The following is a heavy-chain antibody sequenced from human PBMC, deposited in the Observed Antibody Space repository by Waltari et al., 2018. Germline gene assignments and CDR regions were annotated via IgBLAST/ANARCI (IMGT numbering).Heavy chain of an antibody. J-gene: IGHJ3*02. CDR1: GGSFSGYY. D-gene: IGHD3-3*01. V-gene: IGHV4-34*01. CDR2: INHSGST. Sequence: QVQLQQWGAGLLKPSETLSLTCAVYGGSFSGYYWSWIRQTPGKGLEWIGEINHSGSTNSNPSLKSRVTISVDTSKNQFSLKLSSVTAADTAVYYCARQGTSNYDFWSGYYRDDAFDIWGQGTMVTVSS. CDR3: ARQGTSNYDFWSGYYRDDAFDI.